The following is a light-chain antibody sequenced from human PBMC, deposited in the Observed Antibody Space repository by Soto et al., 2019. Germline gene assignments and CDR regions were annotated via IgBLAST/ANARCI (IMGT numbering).Light chain of an antibody. J-gene: IGKJ1*01. CDR3: QQDQILWT. Sequence: IPMTQSPATLSVSPGERATLSCRASQTIYSNVAWYQQRPGQAPRLLIYRASARATGIAARFSGSGSGTEFTLTIGSLQSEDSQFYYGQQDQILWTCGQGTKVEIK. CDR2: RAS. V-gene: IGKV3-15*01. CDR1: QTIYSN.